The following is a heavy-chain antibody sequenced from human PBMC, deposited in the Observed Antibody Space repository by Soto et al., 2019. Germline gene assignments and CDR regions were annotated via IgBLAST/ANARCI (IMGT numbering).Heavy chain of an antibody. Sequence: EVQLLESGGGLVQPGGSLRLSCAASGFTFSSYAMSWVRQAPGKGLEWVSAISGSGGSTYYADSVKGRFTISRDNSKNTLYLQMNSLRAEDTAVYYCAKDVLSDDIWNNWFDPWGQGTLVTVSS. D-gene: IGHD1-1*01. CDR2: ISGSGGST. J-gene: IGHJ5*02. CDR3: AKDVLSDDIWNNWFDP. V-gene: IGHV3-23*01. CDR1: GFTFSSYA.